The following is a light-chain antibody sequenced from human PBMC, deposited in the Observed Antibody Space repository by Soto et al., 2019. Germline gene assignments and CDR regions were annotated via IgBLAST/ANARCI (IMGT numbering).Light chain of an antibody. CDR3: QQYNTYST. V-gene: IGKV1-5*03. J-gene: IGKJ5*01. CDR1: QNIIRW. Sequence: DIQMTQSPSTLSASVRDRVTITFRASQNIIRWVAWYQQRPGKAPDLLIYAASTLESGVPSRFSGSGSGTEFTLTISSLQPDDFATYYCQQYNTYSTFGQGTRPE. CDR2: AAS.